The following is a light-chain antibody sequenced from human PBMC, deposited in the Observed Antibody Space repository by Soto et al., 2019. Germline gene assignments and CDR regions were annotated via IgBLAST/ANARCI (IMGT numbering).Light chain of an antibody. V-gene: IGLV2-14*01. CDR2: DVS. Sequence: QSALTQPASVSGSPGQSITISCTGTSSDVGGYNYVSWYQQHPGKAPKLMIYDVSNRPSGVSNRFSGSKSGNTASLTISGLQAEDEADYYCSSYTSSSTLAVFGGGTQLTDL. J-gene: IGLJ7*01. CDR1: SSDVGGYNY. CDR3: SSYTSSSTLAV.